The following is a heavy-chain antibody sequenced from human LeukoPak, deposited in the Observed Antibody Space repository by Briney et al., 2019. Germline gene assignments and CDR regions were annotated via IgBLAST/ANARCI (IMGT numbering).Heavy chain of an antibody. V-gene: IGHV4-4*07. CDR2: VYSSGYT. J-gene: IGHJ5*02. CDR3: AKTDSVYSDGLIHVLGP. D-gene: IGHD2-8*01. Sequence: PSETLSLACTVSGDSITSHSWSWIQQPPGKGLEWIGRVYSSGYTESNLSLKSRVTMSIDTSRNQLSFSLNLTSVTTADTAFYYCAKTDSVYSDGLIHVLGPWGRGTLVTVSS. CDR1: GDSITSHS.